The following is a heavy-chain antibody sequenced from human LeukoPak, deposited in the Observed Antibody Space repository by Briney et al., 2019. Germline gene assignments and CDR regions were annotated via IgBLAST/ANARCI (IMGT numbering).Heavy chain of an antibody. V-gene: IGHV3-30-3*01. J-gene: IGHJ4*02. CDR1: GFTFSSYA. CDR3: ARDGRIVATIDHFDY. CDR2: ISYDENNE. Sequence: GRSLRLSCAASGFTFSSYAMHWVRQAPGKGLEWVAVISYDENNEYYADSVKGRFTISRDNSKNTLSLQMNSLRPEDTAVYYCARDGRIVATIDHFDYWGQGTLVTVSS. D-gene: IGHD5-12*01.